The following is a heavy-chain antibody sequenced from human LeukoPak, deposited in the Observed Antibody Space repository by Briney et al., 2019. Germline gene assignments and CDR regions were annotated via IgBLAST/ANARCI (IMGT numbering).Heavy chain of an antibody. CDR3: AREVWQQLVGYNWFDP. D-gene: IGHD6-13*01. CDR1: GDSISSGDYY. Sequence: PSETLSLTCTVSGDSISSGDYYWSWIRQPAGKGLEWIGRISSSGSTNYNPSLKSRVTIPVDTSKNQFSLKLSSVTAADTAVYYCAREVWQQLVGYNWFDPWGQGTLVTVSS. J-gene: IGHJ5*02. V-gene: IGHV4-61*02. CDR2: ISSSGST.